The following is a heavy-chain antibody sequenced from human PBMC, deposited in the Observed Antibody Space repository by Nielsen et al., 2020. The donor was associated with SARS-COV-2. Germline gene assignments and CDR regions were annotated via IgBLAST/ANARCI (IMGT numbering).Heavy chain of an antibody. CDR1: GFTFSSYD. CDR2: IGTVGDT. J-gene: IGHJ4*02. CDR3: ARSLAYCSSSSCYLDY. D-gene: IGHD2-2*01. Sequence: GGSLTLSCAASGFTFSSYDMHWVRQTTGKGLEWVSYIGTVGDTQYPGSVKGRFTIPRENAKNSVYLQMNSLRAEDTAVYYCARSLAYCSSSSCYLDYWGQGTLVTVSS. V-gene: IGHV3-13*04.